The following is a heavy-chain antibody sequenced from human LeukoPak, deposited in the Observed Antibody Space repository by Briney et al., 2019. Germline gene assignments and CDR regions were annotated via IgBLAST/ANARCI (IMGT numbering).Heavy chain of an antibody. Sequence: SETLSLTCTVSGDSISRDGSYWSWIRQLPGKVLEWIGHISYSGKIDYHSSLRSRFTISRDSSKNQVSLKLTSVTAADTAVYYCARGIDSGPQRGCWFDPWGQGTLVTVSS. CDR2: ISYSGKI. CDR1: GDSISRDGSY. CDR3: ARGIDSGPQRGCWFDP. V-gene: IGHV4-31*03. J-gene: IGHJ5*02. D-gene: IGHD1-26*01.